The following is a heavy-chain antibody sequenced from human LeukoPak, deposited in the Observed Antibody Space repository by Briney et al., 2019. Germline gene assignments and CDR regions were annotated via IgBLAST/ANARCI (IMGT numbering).Heavy chain of an antibody. J-gene: IGHJ4*02. CDR3: ARDDKWAFDY. D-gene: IGHD1-26*01. Sequence: TGESLKLSCEGSKYSFDSYAMTWVRQAPGKGLEWLSYISRTNDIYYADSVKGRFTISRDNAKKSLYLQMNSLRAEDTAVYYCARDDKWAFDYWGQGTLVTVSS. V-gene: IGHV3-21*05. CDR1: KYSFDSYA. CDR2: ISRTNDI.